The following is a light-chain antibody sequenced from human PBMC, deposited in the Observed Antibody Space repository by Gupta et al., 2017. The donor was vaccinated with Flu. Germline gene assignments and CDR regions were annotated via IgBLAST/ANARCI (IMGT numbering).Light chain of an antibody. CDR3: AAWDDSLV. Sequence: SGSSSNIGNKTVNWYRQLPGRTPELLIYNNNKRPSGVPDRFSGSKSGTSASLAISGLQSEDEADYYCAAWDDSLVFGGGTKLTVL. J-gene: IGLJ3*02. V-gene: IGLV1-44*01. CDR2: NNN. CDR1: SSNIGNKT.